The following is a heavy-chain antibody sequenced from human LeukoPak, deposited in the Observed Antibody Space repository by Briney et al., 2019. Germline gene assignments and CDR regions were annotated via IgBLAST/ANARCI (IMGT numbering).Heavy chain of an antibody. CDR2: IYYSGST. V-gene: IGHV4-59*01. J-gene: IGHJ4*02. CDR1: GGSISSYY. CDR3: ARAEFMYRELGLFDY. D-gene: IGHD3-10*01. Sequence: SETLSLTYTVSGGSISSYYWSWIRQPPGKGLEWIGYIYYSGSTNYNPSLKSRVTISVDTSKNQFSLKLSSVTAADTAVYYCARAEFMYRELGLFDYWGQGTLVTVSS.